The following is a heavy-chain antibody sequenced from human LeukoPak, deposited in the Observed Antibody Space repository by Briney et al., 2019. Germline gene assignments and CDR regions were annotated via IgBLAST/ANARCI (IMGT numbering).Heavy chain of an antibody. CDR1: GGTSSNYA. V-gene: IGHV1-69*06. Sequence: ASVKVSCNASGGTSSNYAISWVRQPAGQGLEWMGGIITICGSAYYAQKFQGRVMYTADKSTSTAYMELSSLRSEDTAVYYCAREPYDSSGYWRGVHYYYYMDVWGKGTTVTVSS. J-gene: IGHJ6*03. D-gene: IGHD3-22*01. CDR3: AREPYDSSGYWRGVHYYYYMDV. CDR2: IITICGSA.